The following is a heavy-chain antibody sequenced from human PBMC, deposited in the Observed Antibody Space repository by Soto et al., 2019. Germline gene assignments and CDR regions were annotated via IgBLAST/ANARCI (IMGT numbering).Heavy chain of an antibody. J-gene: IGHJ4*02. D-gene: IGHD2-15*01. CDR2: IIPMFDTP. V-gene: IGHV1-69*01. CDR1: GRNFSSDS. CDR3: ERSGGLDRDFNY. Sequence: SSVRASGRPAGRNFSSDSFSWVRQAPGQGLEWMGGIIPMFDTPIYAQKFQDRVTITADESTSTAYMQLSSLRSGDTAVYYCERSGGLDRDFNYWGQGSLVTVSS.